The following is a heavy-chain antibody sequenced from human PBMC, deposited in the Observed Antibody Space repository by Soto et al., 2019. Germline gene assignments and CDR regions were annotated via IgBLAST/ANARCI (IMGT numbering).Heavy chain of an antibody. CDR2: IYSGGST. Sequence: EVQLVESGGGLVQPGGSLRLSCAASGFTVSINYMCWVRQAPGKGLEWVSVIYSGGSTYYADSGKGRFTISRDNSKNTLYLQMNSLRGEDTAVYYWARADYAFDIWGQGTMVTVSS. J-gene: IGHJ3*02. CDR3: ARADYAFDI. CDR1: GFTVSINY. V-gene: IGHV3-66*01.